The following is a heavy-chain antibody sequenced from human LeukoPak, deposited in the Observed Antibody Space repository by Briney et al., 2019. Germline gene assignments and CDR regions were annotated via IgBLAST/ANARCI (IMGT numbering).Heavy chain of an antibody. J-gene: IGHJ6*02. CDR2: IWYDGCNK. Sequence: GGSLRLSCAASGFTFNDFGMHWVRQAPGKGLEWVAFIWYDGCNKYYADSVKGRFTISGDNSKNTLYLQVNSLRAEDTAVYYCARMRGELVVPDAIFDGMGVWGQGTTVTVSS. V-gene: IGHV3-33*01. D-gene: IGHD2-2*01. CDR3: ARMRGELVVPDAIFDGMGV. CDR1: GFTFNDFG.